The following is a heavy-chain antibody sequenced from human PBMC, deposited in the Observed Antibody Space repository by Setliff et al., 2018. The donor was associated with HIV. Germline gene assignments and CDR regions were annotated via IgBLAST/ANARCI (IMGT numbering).Heavy chain of an antibody. CDR1: GYSFTSYW. J-gene: IGHJ3*02. Sequence: GESLKISCKGSGYSFTSYWIGWVRQMPGKGLEWMGIIYPGDSDTRYSPSFQGQVTISADKSISTAYLQWSTLKASGTAMYYCARSRRDGYNLEAFDIWGQGTMVTVSS. CDR2: IYPGDSDT. V-gene: IGHV5-51*01. CDR3: ARSRRDGYNLEAFDI. D-gene: IGHD5-12*01.